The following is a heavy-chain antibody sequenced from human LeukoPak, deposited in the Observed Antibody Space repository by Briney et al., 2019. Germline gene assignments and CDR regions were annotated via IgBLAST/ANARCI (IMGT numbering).Heavy chain of an antibody. CDR2: ISSSSTYI. CDR3: ARLVALAATHDFDC. D-gene: IGHD6-25*01. Sequence: GGSLRLSCAASGFTFSSYSMSWVRQAPGKGLEWVSYISSSSTYIYYADSVKGRFTISRDNAKNSLYLQMNSLRAEDTAVYYCARLVALAATHDFDCWGQGALVTVSS. J-gene: IGHJ4*02. V-gene: IGHV3-21*01. CDR1: GFTFSSYS.